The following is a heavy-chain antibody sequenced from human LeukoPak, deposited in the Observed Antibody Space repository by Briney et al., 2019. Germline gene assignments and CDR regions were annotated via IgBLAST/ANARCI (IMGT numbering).Heavy chain of an antibody. V-gene: IGHV1-69*13. CDR2: IIPIFGTA. CDR3: ARAEYYYDSSGYYYLYYFDY. J-gene: IGHJ4*02. CDR1: GGTFSSYA. Sequence: SVKVSCKASGGTFSSYAISWVRQAPGQGLEWMGGIIPIFGTANYAQKFQGRVTITADESTSTAYMELSSLRSEDTAVYYCARAEYYYDSSGYYYLYYFDYWGQGTLVTVSS. D-gene: IGHD3-22*01.